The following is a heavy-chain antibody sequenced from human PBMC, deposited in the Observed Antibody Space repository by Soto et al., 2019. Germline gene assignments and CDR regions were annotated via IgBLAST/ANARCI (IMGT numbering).Heavy chain of an antibody. V-gene: IGHV3-30*18. CDR1: GFTFSSYG. CDR2: ISYDGSNK. CDR3: AKDLTYYDSSGNY. J-gene: IGHJ4*02. Sequence: GGSLRLSCAASGFTFSSYGMHWVRQAPGKGLEWVAVISYDGSNKYYADSVKGRFTISRDNSKNTLYLQMNSLRAEDTAVYYCAKDLTYYDSSGNYWGQGTLVTAPQ. D-gene: IGHD3-22*01.